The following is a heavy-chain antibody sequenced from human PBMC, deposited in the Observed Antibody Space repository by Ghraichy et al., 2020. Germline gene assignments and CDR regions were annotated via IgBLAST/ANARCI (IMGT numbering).Heavy chain of an antibody. CDR2: IYYSGGT. Sequence: SETLSLTCTVSGGSISSYYWSWIRQPPGKGLEWLGYIYYSGGTNYNPSLKSRVTISVDTSKNQFSLKLSSVTAADTAVYYCARGSRRAVAGYYYYYYGMDVWGQGTTVTVSS. CDR1: GGSISSYY. V-gene: IGHV4-59*12. D-gene: IGHD6-19*01. CDR3: ARGSRRAVAGYYYYYYGMDV. J-gene: IGHJ6*02.